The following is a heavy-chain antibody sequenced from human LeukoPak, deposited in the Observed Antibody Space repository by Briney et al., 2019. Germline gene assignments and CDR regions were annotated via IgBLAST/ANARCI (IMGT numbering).Heavy chain of an antibody. CDR1: GYTFASFG. J-gene: IGHJ4*02. CDR2: ISGYNGNT. D-gene: IGHD4/OR15-4a*01. CDR3: ARDHMLTTNYFDS. Sequence: GASVKVSCKASGYTFASFGISWVRQAPGQGLEWMAWISGYNGNTNYTQKLLGRVTMTTDTSTSTAYMELRSLRSDDTAIYYCARDHMLTTNYFDSWGQGTLVTVSS. V-gene: IGHV1-18*01.